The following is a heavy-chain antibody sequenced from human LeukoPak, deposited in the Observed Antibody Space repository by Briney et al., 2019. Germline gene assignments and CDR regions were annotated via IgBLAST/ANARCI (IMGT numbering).Heavy chain of an antibody. V-gene: IGHV4-31*03. J-gene: IGHJ4*02. CDR3: ARAGLRGDFDY. CDR1: GGSISSGGYY. CDR2: IYYSGSA. Sequence: SETLSLTCTVSGGSISSGGYYWSWIRQHPGKGLEWIGYIYYSGSAYYNPSLKSRVTLSIDRSNNQFSLKLNSVTAADTAVYYCARAGLRGDFDYWGQGTLVTVSS. D-gene: IGHD3-16*01.